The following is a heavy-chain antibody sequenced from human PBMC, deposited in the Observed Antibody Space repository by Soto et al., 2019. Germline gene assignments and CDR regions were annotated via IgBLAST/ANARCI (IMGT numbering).Heavy chain of an antibody. D-gene: IGHD3-10*01. CDR2: IYYSGST. V-gene: IGHV4-59*01. CDR1: GGSISSYY. CDR3: ASYGWGSYPRSDP. J-gene: IGHJ5*02. Sequence: SETLSLTCTVSGGSISSYYWSWIRQPPGKGLEWIGYIYYSGSTNYNPSLKSRVTISVDTSKNQFSLKLSSVTAADPAVYYWASYGWGSYPRSDPWGRETRVTVSS.